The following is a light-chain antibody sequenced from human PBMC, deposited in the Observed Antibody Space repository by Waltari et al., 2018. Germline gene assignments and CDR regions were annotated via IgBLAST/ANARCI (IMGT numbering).Light chain of an antibody. CDR1: QSVSSY. J-gene: IGKJ5*01. Sequence: EIVLTQSPATLSLSPGERATLSCRASQSVSSYLAWYQHKPGHAPRPLIYDAANRATGIPARFSGSGSGTDFTLTISSLEPEDFAVYYCQQRSNWPPITFGQGTRLEIK. V-gene: IGKV3-11*01. CDR2: DAA. CDR3: QQRSNWPPIT.